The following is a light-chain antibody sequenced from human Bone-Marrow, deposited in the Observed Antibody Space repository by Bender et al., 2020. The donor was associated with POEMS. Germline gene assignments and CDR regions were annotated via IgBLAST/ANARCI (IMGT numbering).Light chain of an antibody. CDR2: DDS. CDR1: KIGYKR. V-gene: IGLV3-21*02. CDR3: QVWAGENGRPV. J-gene: IGLJ3*02. Sequence: SYALRQPPSVSVAPGLTATITCGGDKIGYKRVHWHKKKASQAPMLVVYDDSDRPSGFPERFSGSNSGNTATLTMGAVEAGDDADYYCQVWAGENGRPVFGGGTRVTV.